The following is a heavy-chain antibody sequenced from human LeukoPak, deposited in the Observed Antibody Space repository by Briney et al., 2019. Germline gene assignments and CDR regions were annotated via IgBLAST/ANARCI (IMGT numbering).Heavy chain of an antibody. CDR1: GGSIRSYY. D-gene: IGHD2-15*01. Sequence: SETLSLTCTVSGGSIRSYYWSWIRYPQGQGQESMGYIFYSGSTDSNPSLKSRVTISVDTSKNQFSLKLSSVTAADTAVYYCARTYRSGGSCHFDYWGQGTLVTVSS. CDR3: ARTYRSGGSCHFDY. J-gene: IGHJ4*02. V-gene: IGHV4-59*08. CDR2: IFYSGST.